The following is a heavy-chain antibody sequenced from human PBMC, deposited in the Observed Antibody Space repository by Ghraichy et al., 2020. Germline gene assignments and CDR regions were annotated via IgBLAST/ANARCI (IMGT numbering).Heavy chain of an antibody. CDR1: GFTFSSYS. CDR3: AREGKYYYYMDV. V-gene: IGHV3-21*01. J-gene: IGHJ6*03. Sequence: LSLTCAASGFTFSSYSMNWVRQAPGKGLEWVSSISSSSSYIYYADSVKGRFTISRDNAKNSLYLQMNSLRAEDTAVYYCAREGKYYYYMDVWGKGTTVTVSS. CDR2: ISSSSSYI.